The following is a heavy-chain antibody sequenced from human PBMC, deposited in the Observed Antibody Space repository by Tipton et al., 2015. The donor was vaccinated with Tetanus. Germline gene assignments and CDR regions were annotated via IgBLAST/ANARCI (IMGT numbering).Heavy chain of an antibody. CDR1: GFTFSSYG. CDR3: AKDPMRLKPGVGDY. J-gene: IGHJ4*02. D-gene: IGHD1-14*01. Sequence: SLRLSCAASGFTFSSYGMHWVRQAPGKGLEWVSAISGSGGSTYYADSVKGRFTISRDNSKNTLYLQMNSLRAEDTAVYYCAKDPMRLKPGVGDYWGQGTLVTVSS. CDR2: ISGSGGST. V-gene: IGHV3-23*01.